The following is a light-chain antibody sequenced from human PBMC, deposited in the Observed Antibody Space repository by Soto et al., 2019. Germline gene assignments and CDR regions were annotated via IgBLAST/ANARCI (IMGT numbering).Light chain of an antibody. CDR2: GAS. J-gene: IGKJ1*01. V-gene: IGKV3-11*01. CDR1: QSVSSY. Sequence: EIVLTQSPATLSLSPGERATLSCRASQSVSSYLAWYQQKPGQAPRLLIYGASSRATGIPDRFSGSGSGTDCTITISSLEHEDGTVYYCQQRSNWTWTFGQGTKVDIK. CDR3: QQRSNWTWT.